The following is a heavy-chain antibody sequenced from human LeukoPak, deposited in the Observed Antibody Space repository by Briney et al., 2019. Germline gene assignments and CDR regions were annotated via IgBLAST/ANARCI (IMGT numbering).Heavy chain of an antibody. CDR3: AKEGYDILTGPAYFDY. D-gene: IGHD3-9*01. CDR1: GFTFSSYG. J-gene: IGHJ4*02. Sequence: PGGSLRLSCAASGFTFSSYGMHRVRQAPGKGLEWVAVISYDGSNKYYADSVKGRFTTSRDNSKNTLYLQMNSLRAEDTAVYYCAKEGYDILTGPAYFDYWGQGTLVTVSS. V-gene: IGHV3-30*18. CDR2: ISYDGSNK.